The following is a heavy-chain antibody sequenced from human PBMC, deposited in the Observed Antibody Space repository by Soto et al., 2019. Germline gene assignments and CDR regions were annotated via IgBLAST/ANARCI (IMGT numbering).Heavy chain of an antibody. D-gene: IGHD2-15*01. J-gene: IGHJ5*02. CDR2: IYWDDDK. V-gene: IGHV2-5*02. CDR3: ASSGGYCSGGSCFCFDH. CDR1: GFSLSTSGVG. Sequence: SGPTLVNPTQTLTLTCTFSGFSLSTSGVGVGWIRQPPGKALEWLALIYWDDDKRYSPSLKSRLTITKDTSKNQVVLTMTNMDAVDTASYCCASSGGYCSGGSCFCFDHWGQGTLVTVSS.